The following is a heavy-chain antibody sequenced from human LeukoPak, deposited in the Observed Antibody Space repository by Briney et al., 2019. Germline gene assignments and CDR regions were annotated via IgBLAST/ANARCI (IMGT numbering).Heavy chain of an antibody. CDR3: ASGELLLFTY. J-gene: IGHJ4*02. D-gene: IGHD3-10*01. CDR2: ISGSGGNT. V-gene: IGHV3-23*01. CDR1: GFAFSSYV. Sequence: GGPLRLSCAASGFAFSSYVISWVRQAPGKGLEWVSTISGSGGNTYYADSVKGRFTISRDNSENTLYLQMNSLRAEDTAVYYCASGELLLFTYWGQGTLVTVSS.